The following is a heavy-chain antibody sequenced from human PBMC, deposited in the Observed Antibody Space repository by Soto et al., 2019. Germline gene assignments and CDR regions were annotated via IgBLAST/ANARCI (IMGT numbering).Heavy chain of an antibody. CDR3: ARESAGGWSGSGFDI. CDR2: IYYVGST. V-gene: IGHV4-39*07. J-gene: IGHJ3*02. Sequence: SETLSLTCTVSGGDISSGDYYWAWIRQPPGKGLEWIASIYYVGSTFYNSSLESRVTISLDTSKNQFSLRLNSVTAADTALYFCARESAGGWSGSGFDIWGQGTMVTVSS. D-gene: IGHD6-19*01. CDR1: GGDISSGDYY.